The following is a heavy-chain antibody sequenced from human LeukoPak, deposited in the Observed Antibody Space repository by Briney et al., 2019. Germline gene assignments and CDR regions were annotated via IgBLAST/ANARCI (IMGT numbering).Heavy chain of an antibody. CDR2: ISWDGGST. D-gene: IGHD2/OR15-2a*01. CDR1: GFTFDDYT. V-gene: IGHV3-43*01. J-gene: IGHJ6*02. CDR3: AKEPRKYLIYYAMDV. Sequence: PGGSLRLSCAASGFTFDDYTLHWVRQAPGKGLVWVSLISWDGGSTYYADSVKGRFTISRDNSKNSLYLQLNSLRTEDTALYYCAKEPRKYLIYYAMDVWGQGTTVTVSS.